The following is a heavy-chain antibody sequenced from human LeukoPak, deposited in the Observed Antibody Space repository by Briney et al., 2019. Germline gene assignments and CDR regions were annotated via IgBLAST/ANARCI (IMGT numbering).Heavy chain of an antibody. Sequence: SQTLSLTCTVSGGSISSGGYYWSWIRQHSGKGLEWIGYIYYSGSTYYNPSLKSRVTISVDTSKNQFSLKLSSVTAADTAVYCCAREDDSSGSLDYWGQGTLVTVSS. D-gene: IGHD3-22*01. J-gene: IGHJ4*02. CDR2: IYYSGST. CDR1: GGSISSGGYY. V-gene: IGHV4-31*03. CDR3: AREDDSSGSLDY.